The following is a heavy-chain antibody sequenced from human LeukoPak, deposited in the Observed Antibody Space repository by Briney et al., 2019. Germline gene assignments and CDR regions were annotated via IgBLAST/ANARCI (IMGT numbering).Heavy chain of an antibody. CDR1: GFTFSNAW. CDR2: IKSKTDGGTT. V-gene: IGHV3-15*07. Sequence: GGSLRLSCAASGFTFSNAWMNWVRQAPGKGLEWVGRIKSKTDGGTTDYAAPVKGRFTISRDDSKNTLYLQMNSLKTEDTAVYYCTTSFGVVTNANWFDPWGQGTLVTVSS. CDR3: TTSFGVVTNANWFDP. J-gene: IGHJ5*02. D-gene: IGHD3-3*01.